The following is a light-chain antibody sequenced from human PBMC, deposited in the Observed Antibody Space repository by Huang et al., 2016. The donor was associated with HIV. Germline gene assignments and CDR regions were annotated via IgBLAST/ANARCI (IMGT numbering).Light chain of an antibody. V-gene: IGKV1-39*01. CDR1: QSISSY. J-gene: IGKJ5*01. CDR2: AAS. Sequence: DIQMTQSPSSLSASVGDRVTITCRASQSISSYLNWYQQKPGKAPKLLIYAASSLQSGVPSRFSGSGSGTDVTLTISSLQPEDSATYYCQESYSTPSVTFGQGTRLEIK. CDR3: QESYSTPSVT.